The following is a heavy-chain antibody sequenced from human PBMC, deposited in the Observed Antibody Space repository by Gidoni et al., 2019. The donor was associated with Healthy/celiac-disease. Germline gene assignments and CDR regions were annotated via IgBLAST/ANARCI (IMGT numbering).Heavy chain of an antibody. V-gene: IGHV3-53*01. CDR2: IYRGGST. CDR3: ARNAPNYDFWSGYYGNWFDP. Sequence: EVQLVESGGGLIHPGGSLRLSCAASGFAVSSNYMSWVRQDPGKGLKWVSVIYRGGSTYYADSVKGRFTISRDNSKNTLYLQMNSLRAEDTAVYYCARNAPNYDFWSGYYGNWFDPWGQGTLVTVSS. D-gene: IGHD3-3*01. CDR1: GFAVSSNY. J-gene: IGHJ5*02.